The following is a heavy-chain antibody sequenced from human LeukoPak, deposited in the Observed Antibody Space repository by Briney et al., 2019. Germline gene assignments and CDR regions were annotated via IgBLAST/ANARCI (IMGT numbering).Heavy chain of an antibody. CDR3: ASSSTSCASYADVCWFDP. D-gene: IGHD2-2*01. Sequence: SETLSLTCAVYGGSFSGYYWSWIRQPPGKGLEWIGEINHSGSTNYNPSLKSRVTISVDTSKNQFSLKLSSVTAADTAVYYCASSSTSCASYADVCWFDPWGQGTLVTVSS. J-gene: IGHJ5*02. V-gene: IGHV4-34*01. CDR1: GGSFSGYY. CDR2: INHSGST.